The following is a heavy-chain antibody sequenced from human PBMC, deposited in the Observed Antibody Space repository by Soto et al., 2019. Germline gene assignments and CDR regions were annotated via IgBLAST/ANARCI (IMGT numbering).Heavy chain of an antibody. J-gene: IGHJ4*02. CDR2: FIPAYRTL. V-gene: IGHV1-69*01. CDR3: ATGVIWIGYFTVDS. D-gene: IGHD3-3*01. Sequence: QVLLVQSGAEVKKPGSSAKISCKASGGSFGNSAINWVRQTPGQGLEWLGGFIPAYRTLNFAQKFKGRVTITSDESTGTAFMTLSGLASNDTAVYYCATGVIWIGYFTVDSWGQGTRVTVSS. CDR1: GGSFGNSA.